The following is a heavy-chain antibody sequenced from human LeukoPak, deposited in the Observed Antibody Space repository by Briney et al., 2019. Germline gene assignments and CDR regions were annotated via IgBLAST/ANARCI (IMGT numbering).Heavy chain of an antibody. D-gene: IGHD2-2*01. V-gene: IGHV3-7*01. J-gene: IGHJ6*02. Sequence: GRSLRLSCAASGFTFSSYWMSWVRQAPGKGLEWVANIKQDGSEKYYVDSVKGRFTISRDNAKNSLYLQMNSLRAEDTAVYYCARDDDCSSTSCYYYYGMDVWGQGTTVTVSS. CDR1: GFTFSSYW. CDR2: IKQDGSEK. CDR3: ARDDDCSSTSCYYYYGMDV.